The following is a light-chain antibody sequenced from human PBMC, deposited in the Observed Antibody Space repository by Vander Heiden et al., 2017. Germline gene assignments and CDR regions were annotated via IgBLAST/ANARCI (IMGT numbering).Light chain of an antibody. CDR3: QQSYSTPTT. Sequence: IQMTQSPSSLSAAVGDRVTITCRASQSISSYLNWYQQTPGKAPKLLIYAASSLQSGVPSRFSGSGSGTDFTLTISSMQPEDYATDYCQQSYSTPTTFGPGTRLEIK. J-gene: IGKJ5*01. V-gene: IGKV1-39*01. CDR2: AAS. CDR1: QSISSY.